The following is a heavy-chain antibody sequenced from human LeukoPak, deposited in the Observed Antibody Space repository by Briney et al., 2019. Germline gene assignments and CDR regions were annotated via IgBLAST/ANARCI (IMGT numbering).Heavy chain of an antibody. CDR2: IYSGGST. J-gene: IGHJ4*02. CDR1: GFTVSSNY. Sequence: PEGSLRLSCAASGFTVSSNYMSWVRQAPGKGLEWVSVIYSGGSTYYADSVKGRFTISRDNSKNTLYLQMNSLRAEDTAVYYCARHAKGDYVFDYWGQGTLVTVSS. CDR3: ARHAKGDYVFDY. D-gene: IGHD4-17*01. V-gene: IGHV3-66*04.